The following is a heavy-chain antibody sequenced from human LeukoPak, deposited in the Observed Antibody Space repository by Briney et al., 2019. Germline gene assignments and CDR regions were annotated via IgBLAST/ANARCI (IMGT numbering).Heavy chain of an antibody. CDR3: ARIYSSSWYDFDY. CDR2: IRSSSSDI. V-gene: IGHV3-21*01. CDR1: GFSFSSYS. D-gene: IGHD6-13*01. J-gene: IGHJ4*02. Sequence: GGTLRLSCAASGFSFSSYSLNWIRQPPGKGLEWVSSIRSSSSDIYNANPANGRFTISRDNAKTSLYLQMNSLRAEDTAVYYCARIYSSSWYDFDYWGQGTLVTVSS.